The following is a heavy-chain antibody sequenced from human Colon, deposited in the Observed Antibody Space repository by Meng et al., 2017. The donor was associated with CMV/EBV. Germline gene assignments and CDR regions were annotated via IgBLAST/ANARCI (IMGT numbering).Heavy chain of an antibody. Sequence: QVQLLQPGPGLVKPSEPLSLTCTVSGDSISGRSYYWGWIRQPPGKGLEWIASIYYTGNDYHNPSLKSRVTISIDTSNNQFSLRLTSVTAADTAVYYCARMALHWYFDLWGRGTLVTVSS. CDR2: IYYTGND. J-gene: IGHJ2*01. V-gene: IGHV4-39*07. CDR1: GDSISGRSYY. CDR3: ARMALHWYFDL. D-gene: IGHD5-24*01.